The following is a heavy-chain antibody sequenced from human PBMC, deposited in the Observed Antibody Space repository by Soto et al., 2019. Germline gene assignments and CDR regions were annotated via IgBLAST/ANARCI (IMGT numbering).Heavy chain of an antibody. CDR3: AREGKGGYRYGFDY. CDR1: GGTFSSYT. J-gene: IGHJ4*02. D-gene: IGHD5-18*01. Sequence: QVQLVQSGAEVKKPGSSVKVSCKASGGTFSSYTISWVRQAPGQGLEWMGRIIPILGIANYAQKFQGRVTITADKSTSTAYMELSSLRSEDTAVYYCAREGKGGYRYGFDYWGQGTLVTVSS. CDR2: IIPILGIA. V-gene: IGHV1-69*08.